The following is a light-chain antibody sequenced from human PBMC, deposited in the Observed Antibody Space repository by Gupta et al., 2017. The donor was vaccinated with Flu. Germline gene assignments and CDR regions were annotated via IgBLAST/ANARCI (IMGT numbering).Light chain of an antibody. J-gene: IGLJ2*01. CDR1: SSEVGGYNY. CDR2: EVS. CDR3: SSYTSSITLVV. V-gene: IGLV2-14*01. Sequence: QSALTQPASVSGSPGQSLTISCTGTSSEVGGYNYVSWYQQHPGKAPKLMIYEVSNRPSGVSNLFSGSKSGNTASLTISGLQAEDEADYYCSSYTSSITLVVFGGGTKLTVL.